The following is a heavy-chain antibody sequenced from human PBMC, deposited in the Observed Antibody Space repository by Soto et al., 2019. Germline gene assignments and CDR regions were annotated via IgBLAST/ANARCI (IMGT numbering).Heavy chain of an antibody. J-gene: IGHJ3*02. D-gene: IGHD2-15*01. CDR2: IYYSGST. Sequence: PSETLSLTCTVSGGSISSGGYCWSWIRQHPGKGLEWIGYIYYSGSTYYNPSLKSRVTISVDTSKNQFSLKLSSVTAADTAVYYCARSGPVGVAATLGAFDIWGQGTMVTVSS. V-gene: IGHV4-31*03. CDR1: GGSISSGGYC. CDR3: ARSGPVGVAATLGAFDI.